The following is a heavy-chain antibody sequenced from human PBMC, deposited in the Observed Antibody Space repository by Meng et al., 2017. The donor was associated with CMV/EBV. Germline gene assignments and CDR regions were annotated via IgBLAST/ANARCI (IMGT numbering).Heavy chain of an antibody. Sequence: ETLSLTCAASGFTFSNAWMSWVRQAPGKGLEWVGRIKSKTDGGTTDYAAPVKDRFTISRDDSKNTLYLQMNSLKTEDTAVYYCTTEEAFDIWGQGTMVTVSS. J-gene: IGHJ3*02. V-gene: IGHV3-15*01. CDR2: IKSKTDGGTT. CDR3: TTEEAFDI. CDR1: GFTFSNAW.